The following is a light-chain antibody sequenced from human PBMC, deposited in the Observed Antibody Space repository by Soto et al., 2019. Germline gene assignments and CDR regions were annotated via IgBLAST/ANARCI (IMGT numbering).Light chain of an antibody. CDR1: SRDVGGYNY. CDR2: DVS. J-gene: IGLJ3*02. CDR3: CSYAGSNNLV. V-gene: IGLV2-11*01. Sequence: QSVLTQPRSVSGSPGQSVTISCSGTSRDVGGYNYVSWYQLHPGKAPKFMIYDVSKRPSGVPDRFSGSKSGNTASLTISGLQAEDEADYYCCSYAGSNNLVFGGGTKLTVL.